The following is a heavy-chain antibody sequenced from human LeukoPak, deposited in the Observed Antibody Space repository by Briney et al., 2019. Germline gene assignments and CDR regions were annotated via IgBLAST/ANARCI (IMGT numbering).Heavy chain of an antibody. J-gene: IGHJ3*01. CDR2: ISPTGSTT. CDR1: GFSFSGHW. Sequence: PGGSLRLSCTASGFSFSGHWMHWARQLPGKGLVWVSRISPTGSTTSYADSVKGRFTISRDNAKNSLYLQMNSLTAEDTAVFYCARRRYGEAFNVWGQGTMVTVSS. V-gene: IGHV3-74*01. CDR3: ARRRYGEAFNV. D-gene: IGHD3-9*01.